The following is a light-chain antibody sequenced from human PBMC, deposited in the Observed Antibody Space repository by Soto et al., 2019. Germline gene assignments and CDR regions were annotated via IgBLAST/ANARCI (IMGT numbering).Light chain of an antibody. CDR3: QSYASNLNVV. Sequence: QSVLAQPPSVSGAPGQRVTISCTGSASNIGAGYDVHWYQQLPGTAPKLLIDGNTNRPSGVPDRFSGSQSGTSASLAIAGLQPEDEADYYCQSYASNLNVVFGGGTQLTVL. V-gene: IGLV1-40*01. CDR2: GNT. CDR1: ASNIGAGYD. J-gene: IGLJ2*01.